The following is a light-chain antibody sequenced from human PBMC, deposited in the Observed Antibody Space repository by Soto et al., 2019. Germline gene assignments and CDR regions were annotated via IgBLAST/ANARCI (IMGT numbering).Light chain of an antibody. CDR1: QSIRNY. CDR3: QQSFTAIFT. CDR2: GAS. Sequence: DIQMTQSPSSLSASVGDRVTITCRARQSIRNYLTWYQQMPGKAPYLLLYGASRLQSGVPSRFSGSGSETDFTLTINNLQPEDFATYYCQQSFTAIFTFGPGTKVDIK. V-gene: IGKV1-39*01. J-gene: IGKJ3*01.